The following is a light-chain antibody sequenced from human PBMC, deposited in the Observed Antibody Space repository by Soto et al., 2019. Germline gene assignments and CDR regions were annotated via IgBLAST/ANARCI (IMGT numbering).Light chain of an antibody. Sequence: EIVLTQSPATLSLSPGERATLSCRASQSVSGFLAWFQQKPGQAPRLLIYDASKRATGIPARFSGSGFGTDYTLTISSLEPEDVATYYCQKYNSAPFTFGPGTKVDIK. CDR3: QKYNSAPFT. CDR1: QSVSGF. V-gene: IGKV3-11*01. J-gene: IGKJ3*01. CDR2: DAS.